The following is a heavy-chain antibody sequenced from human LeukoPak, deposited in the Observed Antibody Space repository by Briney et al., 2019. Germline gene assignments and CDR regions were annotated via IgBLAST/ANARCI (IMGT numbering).Heavy chain of an antibody. D-gene: IGHD6-13*01. J-gene: IGHJ4*02. V-gene: IGHV4-30-4*01. Sequence: SQTLSLTCTVSGGSISSGDYYWSWIRQPPGKGLEWIGYIYYSGSTYYNPSLKSRVTISVDTSKNQFSLKLSSVTAADTAVYYCARERETIAAAAFDYWGQGTLVTVSS. CDR3: ARERETIAAAAFDY. CDR2: IYYSGST. CDR1: GGSISSGDYY.